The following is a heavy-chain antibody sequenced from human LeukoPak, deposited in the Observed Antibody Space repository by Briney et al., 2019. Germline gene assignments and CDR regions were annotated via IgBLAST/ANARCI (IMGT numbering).Heavy chain of an antibody. CDR1: GFTVSSNY. Sequence: PGGSLRLSCAASGFTVSSNYMSWIRQPPGKGLEWIGTLYYGGSTYYNPSLKSRVTISVDMSKNQFSLMLSSVTAVDTAVYYCSREDTATATGALDIWGQGTMVTVSS. CDR2: LYYGGST. CDR3: SREDTATATGALDI. D-gene: IGHD5-18*01. V-gene: IGHV4-59*04. J-gene: IGHJ3*02.